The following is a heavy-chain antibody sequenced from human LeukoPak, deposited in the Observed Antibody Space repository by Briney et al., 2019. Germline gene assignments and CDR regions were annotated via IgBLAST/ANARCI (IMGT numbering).Heavy chain of an antibody. CDR3: AKFDYGPHRNFDY. CDR1: GGTFSSYA. Sequence: ASVKVSCKASGGTFSSYAISWVRQAPGQGLEWMGGIIPIFGTANYAQKFQGRVTITADESTSTAYMELSSLRSEDTAVYYCAKFDYGPHRNFDYWGQGTLVTVSS. CDR2: IIPIFGTA. D-gene: IGHD4-17*01. J-gene: IGHJ4*02. V-gene: IGHV1-69*13.